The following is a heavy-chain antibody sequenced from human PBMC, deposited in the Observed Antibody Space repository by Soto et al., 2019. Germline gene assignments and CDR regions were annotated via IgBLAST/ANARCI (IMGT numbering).Heavy chain of an antibody. D-gene: IGHD2-2*01. CDR3: ARQVAIVVVPAAIHYYYGMDV. V-gene: IGHV5-10-1*01. J-gene: IGHJ6*02. Sequence: GESLKISCKGSGYSFTSYWISWVRQMPGKGLEWMGRIDPSDSYTNYSPSFQGHVTISADKSISTAYLQWSSLKASDTATYYCARQVAIVVVPAAIHYYYGMDVWGQGTTVTVSS. CDR1: GYSFTSYW. CDR2: IDPSDSYT.